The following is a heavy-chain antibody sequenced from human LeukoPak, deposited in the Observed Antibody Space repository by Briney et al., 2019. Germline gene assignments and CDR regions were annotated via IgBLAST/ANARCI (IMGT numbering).Heavy chain of an antibody. D-gene: IGHD3-9*01. J-gene: IGHJ4*02. CDR1: GFTFSSYG. V-gene: IGHV3-33*06. Sequence: PGGSLRLSCAASGFTFSSYGMHWVRQAPGKGLEWVAVIWYDGGNKYYADSVKGRFTISRDNSKNTLYLQMNSLRAEDTAVYYCAKDREVGFDGWVSVLDYWGQGTLVTVSS. CDR3: AKDREVGFDGWVSVLDY. CDR2: IWYDGGNK.